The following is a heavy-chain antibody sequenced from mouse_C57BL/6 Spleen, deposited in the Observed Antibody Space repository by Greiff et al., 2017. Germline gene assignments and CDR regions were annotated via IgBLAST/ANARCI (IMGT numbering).Heavy chain of an antibody. V-gene: IGHV1-59*01. D-gene: IGHD2-2*01. CDR3: ARLLGYDFDD. J-gene: IGHJ2*01. Sequence: QVQLQQPGAELVRPGTSVKLSCKASGYTFTSYWMHWVKQRPGQGLEWIGVIDPSDSYTNYNQKFKGKATLTVDTSSSTAYMQLSSLTSEDSAVYYCARLLGYDFDDWGQGTTLTVSS. CDR2: IDPSDSYT. CDR1: GYTFTSYW.